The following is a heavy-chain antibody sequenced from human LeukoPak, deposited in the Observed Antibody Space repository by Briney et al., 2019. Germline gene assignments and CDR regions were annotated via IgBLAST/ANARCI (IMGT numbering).Heavy chain of an antibody. D-gene: IGHD3-10*01. CDR3: ARLSPTNYGSGSYRWFDP. CDR2: IYYSGST. Sequence: PSETLSLTCTVSGGSISSYYWSWIRQPPGKGLEWIGYIYYSGSTNYNPSLKSRVTISVDTSKNQFSLKLSSVTAADTAVYYCARLSPTNYGSGSYRWFDPWGQGTLVTVSS. V-gene: IGHV4-59*08. CDR1: GGSISSYY. J-gene: IGHJ5*02.